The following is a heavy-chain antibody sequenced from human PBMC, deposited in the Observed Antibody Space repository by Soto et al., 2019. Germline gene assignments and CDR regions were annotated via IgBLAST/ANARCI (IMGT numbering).Heavy chain of an antibody. D-gene: IGHD3-10*01. J-gene: IGHJ6*02. CDR2: IKCDGNSA. CDR1: GFTFSNYW. CDR3: TKDIAYQVVRGGLGYGMDV. V-gene: IGHV3-30*02. Sequence: GGSLRLSCAASGFTFSNYWMHWVRQAPGKGLVWVSFIKCDGNSAYYADSVKGRFTISRDNSKNTLYLQTSSLRAEDTAVYYCTKDIAYQVVRGGLGYGMDVWGQGTTVTVSS.